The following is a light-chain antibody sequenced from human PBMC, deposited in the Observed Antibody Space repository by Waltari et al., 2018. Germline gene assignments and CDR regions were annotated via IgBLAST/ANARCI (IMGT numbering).Light chain of an antibody. CDR2: LVS. CDR3: MQALQTPST. CDR1: PSLVNYKWHTY. Sequence: DIVMTQSALSLPVTPGEPASISCRSSPSLVNYKWHTYLDCYLQKPGQSPQLLMYLVSNRASGVPDRFSGSGSGTDFTLKISRVEAEDVGIYYCMQALQTPSTFGQGTKLEIK. V-gene: IGKV2-28*01. J-gene: IGKJ2*01.